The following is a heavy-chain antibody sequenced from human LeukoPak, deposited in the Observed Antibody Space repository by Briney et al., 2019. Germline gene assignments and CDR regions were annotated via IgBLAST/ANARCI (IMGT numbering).Heavy chain of an antibody. D-gene: IGHD3-9*01. Sequence: PSETLSLTCTVSGGAISGYYWSWIRQPPGKALEWIAYIDYSGDTNSNPSLKSRVAISVDTSKNQFSLRLNSVTAADTAFYYCARHPPGLRYFDPWGQGTLVTVSS. CDR2: IDYSGDT. J-gene: IGHJ5*02. CDR3: ARHPPGLRYFDP. CDR1: GGAISGYY. V-gene: IGHV4-59*08.